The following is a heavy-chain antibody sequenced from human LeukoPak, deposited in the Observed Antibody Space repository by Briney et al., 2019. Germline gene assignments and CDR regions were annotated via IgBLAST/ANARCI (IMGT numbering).Heavy chain of an antibody. CDR1: GFTFSSYG. CDR2: ISGSSSYI. J-gene: IGHJ4*02. V-gene: IGHV3-21*01. CDR3: ARDPLGWELHYFDY. D-gene: IGHD1-26*01. Sequence: GGSLRLSCAASGFTFSSYGMHWVRQAPGKGLEWVSSISGSSSYIYYADSVKGRFSISRDNAKNSLYLQMNSLRAEDTAVYYCARDPLGWELHYFDYWGQGTLVTVSS.